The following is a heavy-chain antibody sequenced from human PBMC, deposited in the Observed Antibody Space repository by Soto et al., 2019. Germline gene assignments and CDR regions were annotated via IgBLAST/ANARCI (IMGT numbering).Heavy chain of an antibody. V-gene: IGHV3-74*01. CDR2: INSEGTGT. Sequence: GGSLRLSCAASGFTFSSYWMHWVRQVPGKGLVWVSRINSEGTGTIYADSVKGRFTISRGNAKNTLYLQMNSLRAEDTAVYYCVRDYDSSGYNSDYWGQGTPVTVSS. CDR3: VRDYDSSGYNSDY. D-gene: IGHD3-22*01. J-gene: IGHJ4*02. CDR1: GFTFSSYW.